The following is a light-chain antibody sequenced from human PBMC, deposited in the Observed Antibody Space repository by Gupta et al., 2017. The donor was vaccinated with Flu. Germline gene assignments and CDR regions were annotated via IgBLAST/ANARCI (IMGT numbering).Light chain of an antibody. CDR3: TTYTGGNDNGV. Sequence: TIACSGRSSGVGGYKYVACYQQHPANAPNLMIYDVGKRPAGVSHRFSGCKYDSTTALTISARQAAEEAEYYCTTYTGGNDNGVFGGGTKLTVL. V-gene: IGLV2-14*04. CDR1: SSGVGGYKY. J-gene: IGLJ2*01. CDR2: DVG.